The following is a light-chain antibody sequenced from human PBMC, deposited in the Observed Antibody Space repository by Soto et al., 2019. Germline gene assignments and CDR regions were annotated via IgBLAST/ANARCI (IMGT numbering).Light chain of an antibody. J-gene: IGKJ2*01. CDR3: QQSYSAPYT. CDR1: QSIRNY. Sequence: DIKMTQSPSSLSASVGDRVTITCRASQSIRNYLNWYQQKPGKAPKLLIYAASSLQSGVPSRFSGSGSGTDFTLTFSSLQPEDFATYYCQQSYSAPYTFGQGTKLEIK. V-gene: IGKV1-39*01. CDR2: AAS.